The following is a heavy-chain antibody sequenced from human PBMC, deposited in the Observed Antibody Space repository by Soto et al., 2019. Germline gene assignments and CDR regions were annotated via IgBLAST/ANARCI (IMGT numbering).Heavy chain of an antibody. D-gene: IGHD2-2*01. V-gene: IGHV4-31*03. J-gene: IGHJ6*02. Sequence: SETLSLTCTVSGGSISSGGYYWSWIRQHQGKSQKWIGYIYYSGSTYYNPSLKSRVTISVDTSKNQFSLKLSSVTAADTAVYYCARDHKDIVVVPAARGYYYYGMDVWGQGTTVTVSS. CDR3: ARDHKDIVVVPAARGYYYYGMDV. CDR1: GGSISSGGYY. CDR2: IYYSGST.